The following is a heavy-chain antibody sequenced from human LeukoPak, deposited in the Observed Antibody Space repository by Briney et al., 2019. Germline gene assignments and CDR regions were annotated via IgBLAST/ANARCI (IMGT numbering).Heavy chain of an antibody. CDR1: GFTFSSYW. J-gene: IGHJ4*02. CDR3: ARATGSNYGRFEY. V-gene: IGHV3-74*01. D-gene: IGHD3-10*01. CDR2: ISPDGTST. Sequence: GGSLRLSCAASGFTFSSYWMHWVRQAPGKGLAWVSRISPDGTSTYYADSMKGRSTMSRDNPQNTLYLQGNSLTVEDTAVYYCARATGSNYGRFEYWGQGTLVTASS.